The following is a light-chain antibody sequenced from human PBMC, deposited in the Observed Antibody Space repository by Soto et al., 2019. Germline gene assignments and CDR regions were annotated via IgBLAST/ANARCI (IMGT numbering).Light chain of an antibody. V-gene: IGLV2-11*01. Sequence: QSALTQPRSVSGSPGQSVTISCTGTSSDVGGYNYVSWYQQHPGKAPKLMIYDVSKRPSGVPDRFSGSKSGNTASLTISGLQAEDEADYYCCSYAGSFVVFGGGTKPNVL. J-gene: IGLJ2*01. CDR1: SSDVGGYNY. CDR3: CSYAGSFVV. CDR2: DVS.